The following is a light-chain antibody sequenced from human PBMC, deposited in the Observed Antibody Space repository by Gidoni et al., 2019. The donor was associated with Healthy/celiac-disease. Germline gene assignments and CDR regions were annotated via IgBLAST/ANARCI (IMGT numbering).Light chain of an antibody. V-gene: IGKV1-33*01. CDR2: DAS. CDR3: QQYDNLPLT. Sequence: IQMTQSPSSLSASVGDRVTITSQASQDISNYLNWYQQKPGKAPTLLIYDASNLETGDPSKFSGSGSGTDFTFTISSLQPEDIATYYCQQYDNLPLTCGGGTKVEIK. J-gene: IGKJ4*01. CDR1: QDISNY.